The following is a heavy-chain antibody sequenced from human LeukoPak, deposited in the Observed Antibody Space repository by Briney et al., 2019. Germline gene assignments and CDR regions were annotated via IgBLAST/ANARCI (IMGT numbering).Heavy chain of an antibody. J-gene: IGHJ6*03. CDR3: ARAGYCSSTSCYERDYYYYMDV. V-gene: IGHV3-23*01. CDR1: GFTFSSYG. CDR2: LSGSGGTT. D-gene: IGHD2-2*01. Sequence: LAGGSLRLSCSASGFTFSSYGMSWVRQAPGKGLEWVSGLSGSGGTTYYVGSVKGRFTISRDNSKNTLYLQMNSLRAEDTAVYYCARAGYCSSTSCYERDYYYYMDVWGKGTTVTISS.